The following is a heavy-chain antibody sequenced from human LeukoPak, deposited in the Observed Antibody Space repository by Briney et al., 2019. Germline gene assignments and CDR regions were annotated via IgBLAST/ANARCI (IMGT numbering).Heavy chain of an antibody. J-gene: IGHJ6*03. CDR2: IRYDGGSK. D-gene: IGHD2-2*01. V-gene: IGHV3-30*02. Sequence: GGSLRLSCAASGFTFSSYGMHWVRQAPGKGLEWVAFIRYDGGSKYYADSVKGRSTISKDNSNNTLYLQMNSLRAEDTAVYYCAKDRSTSSYYYYMDVWGKGTTVTVSS. CDR3: AKDRSTSSYYYYMDV. CDR1: GFTFSSYG.